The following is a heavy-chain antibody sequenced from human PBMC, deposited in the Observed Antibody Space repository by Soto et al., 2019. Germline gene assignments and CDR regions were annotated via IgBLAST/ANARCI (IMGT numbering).Heavy chain of an antibody. J-gene: IGHJ4*02. CDR2: IYYRGNT. Sequence: QLQLQESGPGLVKPSETLSLTCSVSGDSINSDNYYWGWIRQPPGKGLEWIGRIYYRGNTYYNPSLKTSVTISLDKSKSQFSLKLNSVTAADSAVYFCARLEGLATISYYFDYWGQGTLVTVSS. CDR3: ARLEGLATISYYFDY. V-gene: IGHV4-39*01. CDR1: GDSINSDNYY. D-gene: IGHD3-9*01.